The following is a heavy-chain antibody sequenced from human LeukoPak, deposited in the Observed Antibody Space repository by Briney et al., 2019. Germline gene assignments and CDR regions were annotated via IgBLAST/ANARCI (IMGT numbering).Heavy chain of an antibody. CDR2: IRYDGSNK. J-gene: IGHJ3*02. Sequence: GGSLRLSCAASGFTFSSYGMHWVRQAPGKGLEWVAFIRYDGSNKYYADSVKGRFTISRDNSKNTLYLQMNSLRAEDTAVYYCAKGKAAAGSNDAFDIWGQGTMVTVSS. CDR3: AKGKAAAGSNDAFDI. CDR1: GFTFSSYG. V-gene: IGHV3-30*02. D-gene: IGHD6-13*01.